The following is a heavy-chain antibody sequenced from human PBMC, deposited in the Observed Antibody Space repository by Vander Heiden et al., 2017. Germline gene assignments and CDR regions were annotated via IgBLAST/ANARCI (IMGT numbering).Heavy chain of an antibody. CDR1: GFPFSSHA. D-gene: IGHD6-6*01. J-gene: IGHJ4*02. Sequence: EVQLLESGGGLVQPGGSLRLSCAASGFPFSSHAMSWVRQAPGKGLEWVSAISGSGGSTYYADSVKGRFTISRDNSKNTLYLQMNSLRAEDTAVYYCAKDRTTLYSSSSGDFDYWGQGTLVTVSS. CDR3: AKDRTTLYSSSSGDFDY. V-gene: IGHV3-23*01. CDR2: ISGSGGST.